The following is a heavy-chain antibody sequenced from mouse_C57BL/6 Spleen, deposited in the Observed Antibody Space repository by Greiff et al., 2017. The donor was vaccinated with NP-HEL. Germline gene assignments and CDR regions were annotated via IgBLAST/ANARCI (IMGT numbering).Heavy chain of an antibody. CDR3: ARGGTVVAKGFDY. J-gene: IGHJ2*01. D-gene: IGHD1-1*01. Sequence: QVQLKQSGAELVKPGASVKISCKASGYAFSSYWMNWVKQRPGKGLEWIGQIYPGDGDTNYNGKFKGKATLTADKSSSTAYMQLSSLTSEDSAVYFCARGGTVVAKGFDYWGQGTTLTVSS. V-gene: IGHV1-80*01. CDR2: IYPGDGDT. CDR1: GYAFSSYW.